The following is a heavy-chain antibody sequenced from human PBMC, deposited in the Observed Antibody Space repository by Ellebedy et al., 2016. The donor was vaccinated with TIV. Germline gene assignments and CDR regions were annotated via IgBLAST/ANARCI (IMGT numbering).Heavy chain of an antibody. CDR2: IFRSGHT. D-gene: IGHD3-3*01. CDR3: ARDGWSGAYYFDS. CDR1: GASIITDTYY. J-gene: IGHJ4*02. V-gene: IGHV4-39*07. Sequence: SETLSLTCTVSGASIITDTYYWGWIRQSPGKGLEWIGSIFRSGHTFYNPSLSSRVTISVDTSQIQFSLRLTSVTAADTAVYYCARDGWSGAYYFDSWGQGVLVTVSS.